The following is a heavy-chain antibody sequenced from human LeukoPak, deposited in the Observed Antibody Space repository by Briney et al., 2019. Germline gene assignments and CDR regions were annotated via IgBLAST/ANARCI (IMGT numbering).Heavy chain of an antibody. J-gene: IGHJ4*02. CDR1: GFTFSSYG. Sequence: PGGSLRLSCAASGFTFSSYGMHWVRQAPGKGLEWVAVIWYDGSNKYYADSVKGRFTISRDNSKNTPYLQMNSLRAEDTALYYCARDGVTFGGVIVIPLDHWGQGTLVTVSS. V-gene: IGHV3-33*01. CDR2: IWYDGSNK. D-gene: IGHD3-16*02. CDR3: ARDGVTFGGVIVIPLDH.